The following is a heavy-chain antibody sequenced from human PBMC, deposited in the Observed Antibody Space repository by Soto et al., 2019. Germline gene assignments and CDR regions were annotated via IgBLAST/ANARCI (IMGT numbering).Heavy chain of an antibody. D-gene: IGHD2-21*02. CDR3: AREPLEDCGADCYSWGMDG. V-gene: IGHV1-3*01. Sequence: GSSVKVSCKASGYTFTNYAMHWVRPAPGQRLEWVGWINAGNGKTKYSQKFHGRVTITRDTSASAAYMELSGLRSEDTAVYYFAREPLEDCGADCYSWGMDGLGRGTTVTVSS. CDR2: INAGNGKT. J-gene: IGHJ6*02. CDR1: GYTFTNYA.